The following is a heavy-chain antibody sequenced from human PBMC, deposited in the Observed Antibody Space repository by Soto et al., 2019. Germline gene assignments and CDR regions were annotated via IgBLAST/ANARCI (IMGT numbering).Heavy chain of an antibody. Sequence: QVQLVQSGAEVKKPGASVKVSCKASGYTFTSYGISWVRQAPGQGLEWMGWISAYNGNTNYAQKLQGRVTMTTDTATSTAYMELRSLRSDDTAVYYCAREVGESGYYDSSGWGIDYWGQGTLVTVSS. CDR3: AREVGESGYYDSSGWGIDY. J-gene: IGHJ4*02. D-gene: IGHD3-22*01. CDR2: ISAYNGNT. V-gene: IGHV1-18*04. CDR1: GYTFTSYG.